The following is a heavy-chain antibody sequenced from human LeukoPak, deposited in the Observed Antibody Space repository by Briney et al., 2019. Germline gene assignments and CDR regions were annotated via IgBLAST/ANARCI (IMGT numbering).Heavy chain of an antibody. Sequence: AGGSLRLSCAASGFAFSSYAMSWVRQAPGKGLEWVSAISGSGGSTYYADSVKGRFTISRDNSKNTLYLQMNSLRAEDTAVYYCAKDRVGGSSPLYFDYWGQGTLVTVSS. CDR1: GFAFSSYA. D-gene: IGHD2-2*01. V-gene: IGHV3-23*01. CDR2: ISGSGGST. J-gene: IGHJ4*02. CDR3: AKDRVGGSSPLYFDY.